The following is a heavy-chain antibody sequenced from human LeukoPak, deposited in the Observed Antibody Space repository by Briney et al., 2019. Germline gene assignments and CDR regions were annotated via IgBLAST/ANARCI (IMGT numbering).Heavy chain of an antibody. CDR1: GFTFSSYG. D-gene: IGHD2-2*01. CDR3: AKDVGYCSSTSCYGSEYFQH. J-gene: IGHJ1*01. V-gene: IGHV3-30*02. CDR2: IRYDGSNK. Sequence: GGSLRLSCAASGFTFSSYGMHWVRQAPAKGLEWVAFIRYDGSNKYYADSVKGRFTISRDNSKNTLYLQMNSLRAEDTAVYYCAKDVGYCSSTSCYGSEYFQHWGQGTLVTVSS.